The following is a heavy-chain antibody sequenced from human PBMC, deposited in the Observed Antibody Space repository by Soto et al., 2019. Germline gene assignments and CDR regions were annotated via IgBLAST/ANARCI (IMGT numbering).Heavy chain of an antibody. CDR3: ARLPETTPLKYSYGYSHKDWFDP. CDR1: GYSFTYYW. Sequence: PGESLKISCKGSGYSFTYYWIAWVRQMPGEGLEWMGIIYPGDSETRYSPSFQGQVTISADKSISTAYLQWSSLKASDTAMYYCARLPETTPLKYSYGYSHKDWFDPWGQGTLVTVSS. D-gene: IGHD5-18*01. J-gene: IGHJ5*02. V-gene: IGHV5-51*01. CDR2: IYPGDSET.